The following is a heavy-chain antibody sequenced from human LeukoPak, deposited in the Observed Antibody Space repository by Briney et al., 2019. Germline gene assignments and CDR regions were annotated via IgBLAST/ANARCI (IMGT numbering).Heavy chain of an antibody. D-gene: IGHD6-19*01. CDR1: GFKFDSYA. J-gene: IGHJ4*02. CDR3: AKVRGTYSSGFYFDS. Sequence: GGSLRLSCAASGFKFDSYAIHWVRQAPGKGLEWLSIISWNGGFMDYADSVKGRFTISRDNVKNSLYLEMSSLRPEDTAFYYCAKVRGTYSSGFYFDSWGQGTLVTVSS. V-gene: IGHV3-9*01. CDR2: ISWNGGFM.